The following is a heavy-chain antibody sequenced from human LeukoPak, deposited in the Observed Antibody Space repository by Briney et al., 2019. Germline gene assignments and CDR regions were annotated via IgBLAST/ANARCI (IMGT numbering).Heavy chain of an antibody. V-gene: IGHV1-8*01. CDR3: ARESSSSRSPFDY. CDR1: GYTFTSYD. D-gene: IGHD3-10*01. Sequence: ASVKLSRTASGYTFTSYDNNWVRQATGQGLEWMGWMKPNSGNTGYAQKFQGRVTMTRNTSIGTAYMELSSLRSEDTALYYGARESSSSRSPFDYWGQGTLVTVSS. J-gene: IGHJ4*02. CDR2: MKPNSGNT.